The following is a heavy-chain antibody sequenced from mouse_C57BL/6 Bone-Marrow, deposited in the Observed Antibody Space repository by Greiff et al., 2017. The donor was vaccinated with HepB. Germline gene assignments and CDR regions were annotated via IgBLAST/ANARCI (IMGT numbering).Heavy chain of an antibody. V-gene: IGHV1-7*01. CDR1: GYTFTSYW. Sequence: VMLVESGAELAKPGASVKLSCKASGYTFTSYWMHWVKQRPGQGLEWIGYINPSSGYTKYNQKFKDKATLTADKSYSTAYMQLSSLTYEDSAVYYCAPPLTGPEGYAMDYWGQGTSVTVSS. CDR2: INPSSGYT. D-gene: IGHD4-1*01. CDR3: APPLTGPEGYAMDY. J-gene: IGHJ4*01.